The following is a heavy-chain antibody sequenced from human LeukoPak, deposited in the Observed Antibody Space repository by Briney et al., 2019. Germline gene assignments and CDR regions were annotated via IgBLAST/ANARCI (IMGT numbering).Heavy chain of an antibody. D-gene: IGHD4-23*01. V-gene: IGHV1-69*06. CDR2: IIPIFGTA. Sequence: ASVKVSCKASGGTFSSYAISWVRQAPGQGLEWMGGIIPIFGTANYAQKFQGRVTITADKSTSTAYMELSSLRSEDTAVYYCARDPGGNSGDWFDPWGQGTLVTVSS. J-gene: IGHJ5*02. CDR3: ARDPGGNSGDWFDP. CDR1: GGTFSSYA.